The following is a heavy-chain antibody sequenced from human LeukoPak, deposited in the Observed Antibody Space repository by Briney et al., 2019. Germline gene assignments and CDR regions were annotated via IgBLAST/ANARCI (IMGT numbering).Heavy chain of an antibody. Sequence: PGGSLRLSCAASGFTFSSYSMNWVRQAPGKGLEWVSSISSSSSYIYYADSVKGQFTISRDNAKNSLYLQMNSLRAEDTAVYYCARSPGYCSSTSCYIHYYGMDVWGQGTTVTVSS. CDR2: ISSSSSYI. D-gene: IGHD2-2*02. CDR3: ARSPGYCSSTSCYIHYYGMDV. CDR1: GFTFSSYS. J-gene: IGHJ6*02. V-gene: IGHV3-21*01.